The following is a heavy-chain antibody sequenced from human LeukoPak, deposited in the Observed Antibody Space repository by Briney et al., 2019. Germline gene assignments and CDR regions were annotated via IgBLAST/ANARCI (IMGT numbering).Heavy chain of an antibody. J-gene: IGHJ2*01. CDR2: ISAYNGNT. D-gene: IGHD5-24*01. Sequence: APVTVSCKASGYTFTSYGISWVRQAPGQGLEWMGWISAYNGNTNYAQKLQGRVTMTTDTSTSTAYMERRSLRSDDTAVYYCAGEGDGYTPGDGYFDLWCRGTLVTVSS. CDR1: GYTFTSYG. V-gene: IGHV1-18*01. CDR3: AGEGDGYTPGDGYFDL.